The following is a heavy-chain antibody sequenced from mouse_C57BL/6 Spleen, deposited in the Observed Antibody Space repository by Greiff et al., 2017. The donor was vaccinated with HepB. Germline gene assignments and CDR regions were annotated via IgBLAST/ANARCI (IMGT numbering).Heavy chain of an antibody. CDR3: TKYFYGSSYAWFAY. J-gene: IGHJ3*01. CDR1: GYTFTSYW. Sequence: VQLQQSGTVLARPGASVKMSCKTSGYTFTSYWMHWVKQRPGQGLEWIGAIYPGNSDTSYNQKFKGKAKLTAVTSASTAYIELSSLTNEDSAVYYCTKYFYGSSYAWFAYWGQGTLVTVSA. CDR2: IYPGNSDT. V-gene: IGHV1-5*01. D-gene: IGHD1-1*01.